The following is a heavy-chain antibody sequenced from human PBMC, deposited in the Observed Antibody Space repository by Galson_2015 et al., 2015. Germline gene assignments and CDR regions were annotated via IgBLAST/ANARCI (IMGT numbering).Heavy chain of an antibody. CDR1: GFTFTSSA. D-gene: IGHD6-19*01. Sequence: SVKVSCKASGFTFTSSAVQWVRQARGQRLEWIGWIVVGSGNTNYAQKFQERVTITRDMSTSTAYMELSSLRSEDTAVYYCAARYSSGWYTDYWYFDLWGRGTLVTVSS. CDR3: AARYSSGWYTDYWYFDL. CDR2: IVVGSGNT. V-gene: IGHV1-58*01. J-gene: IGHJ2*01.